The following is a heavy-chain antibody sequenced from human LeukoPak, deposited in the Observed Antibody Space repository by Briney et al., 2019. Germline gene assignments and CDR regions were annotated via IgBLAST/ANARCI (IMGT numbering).Heavy chain of an antibody. CDR3: ARGLYTAIRGYYYYGMDV. CDR2: ISAYNGNT. J-gene: IGHJ6*02. Sequence: ASVKVSCKASGYTFTSYGISWVRQAPGQGLEWMGWISAYNGNTNYAQKLQGRVTMTTGTSTSTAYMELRSLRSDDTAVYYCARGLYTAIRGYYYYGMDVWGQGTTVTVSS. D-gene: IGHD5-18*01. V-gene: IGHV1-18*01. CDR1: GYTFTSYG.